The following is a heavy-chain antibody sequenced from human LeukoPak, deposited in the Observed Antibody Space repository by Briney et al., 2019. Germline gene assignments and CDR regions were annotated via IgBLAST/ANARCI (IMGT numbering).Heavy chain of an antibody. J-gene: IGHJ4*02. V-gene: IGHV4-59*08. CDR3: ARQGAGVPFDY. D-gene: IGHD3-10*01. CDR1: GGSIRSYY. CDR2: IYYSGST. Sequence: PSETLSLTCTVSGGSIRSYYWSWIRQPPGKGLEWIGYIYYSGSTNYNPSLKSRVTISVDTSKNQFSLKLSSVTAADTAMYYCARQGAGVPFDYWGRGTLVTVSS.